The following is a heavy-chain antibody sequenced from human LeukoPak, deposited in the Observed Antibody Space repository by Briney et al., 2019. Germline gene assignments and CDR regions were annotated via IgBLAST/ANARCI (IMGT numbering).Heavy chain of an antibody. CDR3: ARDGEYGTGSYCRGCFDY. CDR2: IHPRSGET. V-gene: IGHV1-2*02. CDR1: GYSFTAFY. J-gene: IGHJ4*02. Sequence: ASVKLSCKASGYSFTAFYIHWVRQAPGQGLEWMGWIHPRSGETNYAYKFRGRVTMTRDTSISTTYMDLGSLGSDDTAVYYCARDGEYGTGSYCRGCFDYWGQGTLVTVSS. D-gene: IGHD3-10*01.